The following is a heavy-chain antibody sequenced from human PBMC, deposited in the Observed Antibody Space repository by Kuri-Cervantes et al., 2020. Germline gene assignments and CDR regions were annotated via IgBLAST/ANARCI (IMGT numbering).Heavy chain of an antibody. D-gene: IGHD3-22*01. CDR1: GFTFSDYY. V-gene: IGHV3-11*01. CDR2: ISSSGSTI. Sequence: GGSLRLSCAASGFTFSDYYMSWIRQAPGKGLEWVSYISSSGSTIYYADSVKGRFTISRDNSKNTLYLQMNSLRAEDTAVYYCAKGRGHITMIVPFDYWGQGTLVTVSS. CDR3: AKGRGHITMIVPFDY. J-gene: IGHJ4*02.